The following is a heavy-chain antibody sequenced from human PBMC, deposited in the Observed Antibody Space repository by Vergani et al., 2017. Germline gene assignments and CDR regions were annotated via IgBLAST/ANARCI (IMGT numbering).Heavy chain of an antibody. CDR1: GFTFSDYN. V-gene: IGHV3-30*02. J-gene: IGHJ6*03. CDR3: AKDGGYCSSTSCYYYYYYYMDV. D-gene: IGHD2-2*01. Sequence: QVQLVESGGGVVQPGRSLRLSCAASGFTFSDYNMNWVRQAPGKGLEWVAFIRYDGSNKYYADSVKGRFTISRDNSKNTLYLQMNSLRAEDTAVYYCAKDGGYCSSTSCYYYYYYYMDVWGKGTTVTVSS. CDR2: IRYDGSNK.